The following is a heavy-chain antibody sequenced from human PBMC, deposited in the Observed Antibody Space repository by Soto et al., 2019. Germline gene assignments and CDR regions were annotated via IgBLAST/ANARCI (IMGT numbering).Heavy chain of an antibody. CDR3: ARVKFSATVTTAPYYYGMYV. J-gene: IGHJ6*02. CDR2: ISYDGSNK. D-gene: IGHD4-4*01. Sequence: GGSLRLCCAASGGNCSGYAGRWVRQAPGTGLEGVAVISYDGSNKYYADSVKGRFTISRDNSKNTLDLQMNSLRAEDTAVYYCARVKFSATVTTAPYYYGMYVWGQGTTVTVSS. V-gene: IGHV3-30-3*01. CDR1: GGNCSGYA.